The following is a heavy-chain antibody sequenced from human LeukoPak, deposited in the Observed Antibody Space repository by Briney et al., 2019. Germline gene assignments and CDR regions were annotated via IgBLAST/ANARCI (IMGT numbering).Heavy chain of an antibody. V-gene: IGHV1-2*02. Sequence: GASVKVSCKASGYTFTSYAMNWVRQAPGQGLEWRGWINPNSGGTNYAQKFQGRVTMTRDTSISTAYMELSRLRSDDTAVYYCARGPSVLLWFGELSKGYYFDYWGQGTLVTVSS. CDR2: INPNSGGT. CDR1: GYTFTSYA. CDR3: ARGPSVLLWFGELSKGYYFDY. D-gene: IGHD3-10*01. J-gene: IGHJ4*02.